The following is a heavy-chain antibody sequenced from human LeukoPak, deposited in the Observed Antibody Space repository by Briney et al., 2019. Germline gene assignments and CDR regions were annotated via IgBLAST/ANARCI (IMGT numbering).Heavy chain of an antibody. CDR1: GGSISSHY. CDR3: ARVLISAFDI. CDR2: IYYSGST. J-gene: IGHJ3*02. V-gene: IGHV4-59*11. Sequence: SETLSLTCTVSGGSISSHYWSWIRQPPGKGLEWIGHIYYSGSTNYNPSLKSRVTISVDTSKNQFSLKLSSVTAADTAVYYCARVLISAFDIWGQGTMVTVSS.